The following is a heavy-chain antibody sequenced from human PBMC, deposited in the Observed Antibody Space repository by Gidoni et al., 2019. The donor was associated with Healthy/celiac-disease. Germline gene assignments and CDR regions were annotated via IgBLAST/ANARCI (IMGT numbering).Heavy chain of an antibody. CDR2: IYYSGST. D-gene: IGHD5-18*01. J-gene: IGHJ4*02. V-gene: IGHV4-39*07. CDR3: ARGGDNSYGHY. Sequence: QLQLQESGPGLVKPSETLSLTCTVSGGSISSSSYYWGWIRQPPGKGLEWIGSIYYSGSTYYNPSLKSRVTISVDTSKNQFSLKLSSVTAADTAVYYCARGGDNSYGHYWGQGTLVTVSS. CDR1: GGSISSSSYY.